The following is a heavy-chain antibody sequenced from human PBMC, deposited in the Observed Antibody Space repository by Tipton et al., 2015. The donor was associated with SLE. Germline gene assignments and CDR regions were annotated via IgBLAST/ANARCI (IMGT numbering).Heavy chain of an antibody. CDR2: IYYSGST. CDR3: ARDAYYYDSSGLD. CDR1: GGSVSSGSYY. Sequence: TLSLTCTVSGGSVSSGSYYWSWIRQPPGKGLEWIGYIYYSGSTYYNPSLKSRVTISVDTSKNQFSLKLSSVTAADTAVYYCARDAYYYDSSGLDWGQGTLVTVSS. J-gene: IGHJ4*02. D-gene: IGHD3-22*01. V-gene: IGHV4-61*01.